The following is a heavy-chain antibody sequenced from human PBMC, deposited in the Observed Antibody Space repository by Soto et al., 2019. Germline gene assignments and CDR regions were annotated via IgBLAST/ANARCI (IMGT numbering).Heavy chain of an antibody. J-gene: IGHJ6*02. CDR2: IIPIFGTA. V-gene: IGHV1-69*13. Sequence: SVKVSCKASGGTFSSYAICWVRQAPGQGLEWMGGIIPIFGTANYAQKFQGRVTITADESTSTAYMELSSLRSEDTAVYYCARGGVNYYDSSGYYYEKMSSYYYGMDVWGQGTTVTVSS. D-gene: IGHD3-22*01. CDR3: ARGGVNYYDSSGYYYEKMSSYYYGMDV. CDR1: GGTFSSYA.